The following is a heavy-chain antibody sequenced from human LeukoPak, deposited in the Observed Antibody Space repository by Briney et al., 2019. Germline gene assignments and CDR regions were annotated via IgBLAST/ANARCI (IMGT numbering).Heavy chain of an antibody. V-gene: IGHV3-21*01. CDR2: ISSSSSYI. CDR3: ARSIAVAGTLTGGY. D-gene: IGHD6-19*01. Sequence: GGSLRLSCAASGFTFSSYSRNWVRQAPGKGLEWVSSISSSSSYIYYADSVKGRFTISRDNAKNSLYLQMNSLRAEDTAVYYCARSIAVAGTLTGGYWGQGTLVTVSS. J-gene: IGHJ4*02. CDR1: GFTFSSYS.